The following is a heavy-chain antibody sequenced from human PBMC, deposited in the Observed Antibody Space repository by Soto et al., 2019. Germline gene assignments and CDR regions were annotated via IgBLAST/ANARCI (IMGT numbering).Heavy chain of an antibody. J-gene: IGHJ4*02. V-gene: IGHV2-26*01. D-gene: IGHD3-22*01. CDR3: ARITDYYDSSGYPY. CDR2: IFSNDEK. CDR1: GFSLSNARMG. Sequence: QVTLKESGPVLVKPTETLTLTCTVSGFSLSNARMGVSWIRQPPGKALEWLAHIFSNDEKSYSTSLKSRLTIAKDTSKSQVVLTMTNMHPVDTATYYCARITDYYDSSGYPYWGQGTLVTVSS.